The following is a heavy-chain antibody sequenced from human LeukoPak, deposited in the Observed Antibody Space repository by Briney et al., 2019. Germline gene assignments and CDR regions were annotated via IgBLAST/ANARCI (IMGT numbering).Heavy chain of an antibody. CDR1: GFTFSSYG. CDR3: AKADHPMSSSGWYYFDY. J-gene: IGHJ4*02. D-gene: IGHD6-19*01. CDR2: ISYDGSNK. V-gene: IGHV3-30*18. Sequence: PGGSLRLSCSASGFTFSSYGMHWVRQAPGKGLEWVAVISYDGSNKYYADSVEGRFTISRDNSKNTLYLQMNSLRAEDTAVYYCAKADHPMSSSGWYYFDYWGQGTLVTVSS.